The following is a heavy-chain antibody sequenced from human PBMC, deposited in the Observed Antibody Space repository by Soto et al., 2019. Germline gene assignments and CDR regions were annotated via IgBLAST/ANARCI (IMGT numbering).Heavy chain of an antibody. CDR3: ARGGTWPTRFDP. CDR2: VRYHGAT. Sequence: SETLSLTXAVYGGPLGPDYCSWIRQSPGRGLEWIGEVRYHGATNYNPSLRGRATVSVDMSKNQFSLKLTSLTAADTAVYYCARGGTWPTRFDPWGPGTLVTVSS. CDR1: GGPLGPDY. V-gene: IGHV4-34*01. J-gene: IGHJ5*02. D-gene: IGHD1-1*01.